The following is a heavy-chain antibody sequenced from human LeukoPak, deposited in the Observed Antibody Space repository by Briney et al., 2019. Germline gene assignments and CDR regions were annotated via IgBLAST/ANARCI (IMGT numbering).Heavy chain of an antibody. J-gene: IGHJ6*03. V-gene: IGHV4-59*01. CDR3: ARDRRSHNWNDVYYMDV. Sequence: SETLSLTCTVSGRSISSYYWSWIRQPPGKGLEWIGYIYYSGSTNYNPSLKSRVTISVDTSKNQFSLKLSSVTAADTAVYYCARDRRSHNWNDVYYMDVWGKGTTVTISS. D-gene: IGHD1-20*01. CDR1: GRSISSYY. CDR2: IYYSGST.